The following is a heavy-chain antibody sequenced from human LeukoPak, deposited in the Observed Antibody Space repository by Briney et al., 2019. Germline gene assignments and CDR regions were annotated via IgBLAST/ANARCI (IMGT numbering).Heavy chain of an antibody. V-gene: IGHV1-69*04. D-gene: IGHD3-16*02. CDR1: GGTFSSYA. CDR3: AREVPQITFGGVIVEDDAFDI. CDR2: IIPILGIA. J-gene: IGHJ3*02. Sequence: SVKVSCKASGGTFSSYAISWVRQAPGQGLEWMGRIIPILGIANYAQKFQGRVTITADKSTSTAYMELSSLRSEDTAVYYCAREVPQITFGGVIVEDDAFDIWGQGTMVTVSS.